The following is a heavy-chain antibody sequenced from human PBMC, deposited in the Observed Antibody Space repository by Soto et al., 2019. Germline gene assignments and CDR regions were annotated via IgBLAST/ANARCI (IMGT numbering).Heavy chain of an antibody. CDR2: INHSGST. CDR1: GGSFSGYY. CDR3: VTLFGAAAPFDY. J-gene: IGHJ4*02. V-gene: IGHV4-34*01. D-gene: IGHD6-13*01. Sequence: PSETLSLTCAVYGGSFSGYYWTWIRQPPGTGLEWIGEINHSGSTNYNPSLKSRVTISVDTSKNQFSLKLTSVTAADTAVYYCVTLFGAAAPFDYWGQGTLVTVSS.